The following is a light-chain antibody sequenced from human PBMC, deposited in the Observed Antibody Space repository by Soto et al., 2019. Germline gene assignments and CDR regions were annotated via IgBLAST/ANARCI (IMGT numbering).Light chain of an antibody. CDR1: QGISTY. CDR2: AAS. J-gene: IGKJ2*01. CDR3: QQTFRTPHT. Sequence: IQLTQSPSSLSASLGDRVTITCRASQGISTYLAWCQQKPGKAPKLLIYAASTLHSGVPSRFRGSGSGTDFTLTISSLQPADFAIYYCQQTFRTPHTVGQGTKVDIK. V-gene: IGKV1-39*01.